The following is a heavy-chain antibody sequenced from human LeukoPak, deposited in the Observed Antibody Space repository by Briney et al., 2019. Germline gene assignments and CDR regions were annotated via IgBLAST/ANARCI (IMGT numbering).Heavy chain of an antibody. J-gene: IGHJ4*02. Sequence: PSETLSLTCTVSGGSISGQYWSLIRQPPGKGLEWIGYIYYTGITKYNPSLKSRVTISVDTSKNQFSLRLPSVTAADTAVYYCARVSFHYHSGNYGWYFDSWGQGTLVTVSS. V-gene: IGHV4-59*11. D-gene: IGHD3-10*01. CDR2: IYYTGIT. CDR1: GGSISGQY. CDR3: ARVSFHYHSGNYGWYFDS.